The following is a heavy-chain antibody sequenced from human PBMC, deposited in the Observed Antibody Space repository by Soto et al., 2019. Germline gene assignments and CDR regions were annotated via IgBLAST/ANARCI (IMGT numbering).Heavy chain of an antibody. Sequence: QVQLQESGPGLVKPSETLSLTCTVSGGSVSSGSYYWTWIRQPPGKGLEWIGFVYYSGITSYNPSLMSRVTISIDTSKNQFSLKLNSVTAADTAVYYCARGGGYSGYDFDFWCQGTLVTVSS. J-gene: IGHJ4*02. V-gene: IGHV4-61*01. CDR1: GGSVSSGSYY. CDR2: VYYSGIT. D-gene: IGHD5-12*01. CDR3: ARGGGYSGYDFDF.